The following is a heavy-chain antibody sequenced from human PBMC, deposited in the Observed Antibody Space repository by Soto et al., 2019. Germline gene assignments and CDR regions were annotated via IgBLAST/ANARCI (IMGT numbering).Heavy chain of an antibody. Sequence: GESLKISCKGSGYTFTTSWIAWVRQMPGKGLEWMGIIYPSDSDTRYSPSFQGQVTISVDKSISAAHLQWSSLKASDTAMYYCARLYGHYTDVWGKGTTVTVSS. D-gene: IGHD4-17*01. V-gene: IGHV5-51*01. CDR1: GYTFTTSW. J-gene: IGHJ6*03. CDR2: IYPSDSDT. CDR3: ARLYGHYTDV.